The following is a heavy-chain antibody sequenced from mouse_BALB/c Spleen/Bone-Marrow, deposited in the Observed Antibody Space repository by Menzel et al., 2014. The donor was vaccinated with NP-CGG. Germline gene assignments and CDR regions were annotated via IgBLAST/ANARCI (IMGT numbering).Heavy chain of an antibody. D-gene: IGHD1-1*01. J-gene: IGHJ2*01. CDR2: IYPSDSYT. V-gene: IGHV1-69*02. Sequence: SGAELVRPGASVKLSCKASGYTFTSYWINWVKQRPGQGLEWIGNIYPSDSYTNYNQKFKDKATLTVDKSSSTAYMQLSSPTSEDSAVYYCTRSYGSSYEYYFDYWGQGTTLTVPS. CDR3: TRSYGSSYEYYFDY. CDR1: GYTFTSYW.